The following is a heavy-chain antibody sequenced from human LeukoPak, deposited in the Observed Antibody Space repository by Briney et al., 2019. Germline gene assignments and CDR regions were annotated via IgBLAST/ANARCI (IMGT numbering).Heavy chain of an antibody. CDR3: ARGLRDEERHYGYYYIDV. J-gene: IGHJ6*03. D-gene: IGHD3-22*01. Sequence: SDTLSLTCTVSGDSVSGYYGSWIRQPPGKGLEWIGYFYTSANTNYNPSLKSRVTMSVDTSKNQFSLKLTSVTAADTAVYYCARGLRDEERHYGYYYIDVWGKGTTVTVSS. CDR1: GDSVSGYY. V-gene: IGHV4-4*09. CDR2: FYTSANT.